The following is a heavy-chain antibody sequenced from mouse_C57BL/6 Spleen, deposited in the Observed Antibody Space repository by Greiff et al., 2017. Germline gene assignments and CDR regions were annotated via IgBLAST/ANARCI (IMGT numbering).Heavy chain of an antibody. D-gene: IGHD2-10*01. CDR3: AGAGLQYWYFDV. CDR2: IHPNSGST. Sequence: VQLQQPGAELVMPGASVKLSCKASGYTFTSYWTHWVKQRPGQGLEWIGMIHPNSGSTNYNEKFKSKATLTVEKSYSTAYMQLSSLTSEDSAVDYCAGAGLQYWYFDVWGTGTTVTVSS. V-gene: IGHV1-64*01. CDR1: GYTFTSYW. J-gene: IGHJ1*03.